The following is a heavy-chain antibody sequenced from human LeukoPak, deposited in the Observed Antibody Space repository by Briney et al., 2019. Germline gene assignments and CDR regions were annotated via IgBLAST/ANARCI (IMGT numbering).Heavy chain of an antibody. D-gene: IGHD2-15*01. J-gene: IGHJ4*02. Sequence: SKTLSLTCTVSGGSISSGGNYWSWIRQHPGKGLEWIGYIYHSGSAYYDPSLKSRVTISIDTSKSQFSLRLSSVTAADTAVYYCARVLESGGSCFFDYWGQGILVTVSS. V-gene: IGHV4-31*03. CDR3: ARVLESGGSCFFDY. CDR1: GGSISSGGNY. CDR2: IYHSGSA.